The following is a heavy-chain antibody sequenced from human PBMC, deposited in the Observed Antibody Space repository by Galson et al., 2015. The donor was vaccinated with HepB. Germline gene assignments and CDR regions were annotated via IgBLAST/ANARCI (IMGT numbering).Heavy chain of an antibody. CDR3: ARAGEFGGLDY. J-gene: IGHJ4*02. CDR1: GFTFSRYG. V-gene: IGHV3-33*01. CDR2: IWYNGSNK. D-gene: IGHD3-10*01. Sequence: SLRLSCAASGFTFSRYGMHWVRQAPGKGLEWVALIWYNGSNKYYVDSVKGRFTISRDKSKNTLYLQMDSLRAEDTAVYYCARAGEFGGLDYWGQGIPVTVSS.